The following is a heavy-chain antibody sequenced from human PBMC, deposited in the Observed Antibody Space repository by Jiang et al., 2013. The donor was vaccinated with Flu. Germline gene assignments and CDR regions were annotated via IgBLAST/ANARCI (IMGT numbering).Heavy chain of an antibody. CDR2: TYYRSKWYN. CDR3: ARDWGDYYDSSGPKDPLRRRFDY. Sequence: QTLSLTCAISGDSVSSNSAAWNWIRQSPSRGLEWLGRTYYRSKWYNDYAVSVKSRITINPDTSKNQFSLQLNSVTPEDTAVYYCARDWGDYYDSSGPKDPLRRRFDYWGQGTLVTVSS. J-gene: IGHJ4*02. CDR1: GDSVSSNSAA. V-gene: IGHV6-1*01. D-gene: IGHD3-22*01.